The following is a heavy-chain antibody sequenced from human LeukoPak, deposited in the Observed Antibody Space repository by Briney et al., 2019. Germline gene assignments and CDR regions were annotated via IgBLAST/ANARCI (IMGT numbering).Heavy chain of an antibody. D-gene: IGHD3-16*02. J-gene: IGHJ4*02. Sequence: GGSLILSCAASGFTFSSYWMHWVRQAPGKGLVWVSLINIDGSSTNYADSVKGRFTLSSDNAKNTMYLQMNSLRAEDTAVYYCANFAERENYHYTANLWGQGTLVIVS. CDR1: GFTFSSYW. V-gene: IGHV3-74*01. CDR3: ANFAERENYHYTANL. CDR2: INIDGSST.